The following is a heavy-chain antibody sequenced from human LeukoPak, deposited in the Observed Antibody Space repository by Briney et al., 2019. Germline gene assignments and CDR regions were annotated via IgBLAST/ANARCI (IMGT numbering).Heavy chain of an antibody. V-gene: IGHV3-21*01. CDR2: ISSSSSYI. CDR3: ARIKYGDYVGVDWYFDL. D-gene: IGHD4-17*01. Sequence: GGSLRLSCAASGFTFSSYSMNWVRQAPGKGLEWVSSISSSSSYIYYADSVEGRFTISRDNAKNSLYLQMNSLRAEDTAVYYCARIKYGDYVGVDWYFDLWGRGTLVTVSS. CDR1: GFTFSSYS. J-gene: IGHJ2*01.